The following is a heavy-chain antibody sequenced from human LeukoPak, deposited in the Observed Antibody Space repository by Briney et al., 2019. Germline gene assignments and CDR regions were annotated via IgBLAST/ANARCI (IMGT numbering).Heavy chain of an antibody. CDR1: GFTFSSYA. J-gene: IGHJ4*02. D-gene: IGHD6-19*01. Sequence: GGSLILSCAASGFTFSSYAMSWVRQAPGKGLEWVSAISGSGGSTYYADSVKGRFTISRDNSKNTLYLQMNSLRAEDTAVYYCAIVSIAVAGRGSFDYWGQGTLVTVSS. CDR3: AIVSIAVAGRGSFDY. CDR2: ISGSGGST. V-gene: IGHV3-23*01.